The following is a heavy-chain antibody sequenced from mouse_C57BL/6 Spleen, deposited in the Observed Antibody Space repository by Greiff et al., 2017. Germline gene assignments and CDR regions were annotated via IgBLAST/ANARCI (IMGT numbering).Heavy chain of an antibody. CDR1: GFTFSNYW. CDR2: IRLKSDNYAT. CDR3: TALTGTWFAY. Sequence: EVKLVESGGGLVQPGGSMKLSCVASGFTFSNYWMNWVRQSPEKGLEWVAQIRLKSDNYATHYAESVKGRFTISRDDSKSSVYLQMNNLRAEDTGIYYCTALTGTWFAYWGQGTLVTVSA. V-gene: IGHV6-3*01. D-gene: IGHD4-1*01. J-gene: IGHJ3*01.